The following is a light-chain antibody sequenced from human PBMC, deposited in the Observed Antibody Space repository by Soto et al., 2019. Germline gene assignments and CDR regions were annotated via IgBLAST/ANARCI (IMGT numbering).Light chain of an antibody. CDR1: QGISSY. Sequence: IQLTQSPASLSPSVGDRVTITCRASQGISSYLAWYQQKPGKAPKLLIYDASTLQSGVPSRFSASGSGTEFTLTISSRLPQEFAAFYCQQLNGCSRTFGEGTKVDIK. V-gene: IGKV1-9*01. J-gene: IGKJ4*01. CDR3: QQLNGCSRT. CDR2: DAS.